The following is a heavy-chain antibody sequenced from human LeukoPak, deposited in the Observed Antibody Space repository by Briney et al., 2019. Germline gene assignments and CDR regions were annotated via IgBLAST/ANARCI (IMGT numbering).Heavy chain of an antibody. CDR1: GGTFSSYA. D-gene: IGHD3-22*01. CDR2: IIPIFGAA. J-gene: IGHJ4*02. Sequence: GASVKAPCKASGGTFSSYAISWVRQAPGQGLEWMGRIIPIFGAANYAQKFRGRVTITTDESTSTAYMELSSLRSEDTAVYYCAAYYYYDSSGYYYFDYWGQGTLVTVSS. V-gene: IGHV1-69*05. CDR3: AAYYYYDSSGYYYFDY.